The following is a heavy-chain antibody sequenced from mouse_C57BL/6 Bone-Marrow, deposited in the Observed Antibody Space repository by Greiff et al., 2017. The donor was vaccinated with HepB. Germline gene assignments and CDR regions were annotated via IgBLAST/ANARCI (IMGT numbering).Heavy chain of an antibody. CDR3: ARGGGWLLRFAY. J-gene: IGHJ3*01. D-gene: IGHD2-3*01. CDR2: IDPSDSET. V-gene: IGHV1-52*01. CDR1: GYTFTSYW. Sequence: QVQLKQPGAELVRPGSSVKLSCKASGYTFTSYWMHWVKQSPRQGLEWIGNIDPSDSETHYNQKFKDKATLTVDKSSSTAYMQLSSLTSEDSAVYYCARGGGWLLRFAYWGQGTLVTVSA.